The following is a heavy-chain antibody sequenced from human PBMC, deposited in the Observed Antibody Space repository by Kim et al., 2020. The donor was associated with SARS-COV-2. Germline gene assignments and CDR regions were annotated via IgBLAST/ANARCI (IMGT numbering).Heavy chain of an antibody. CDR3: ARGDIVVVTLDYYYYYGMDV. V-gene: IGHV1-2*02. CDR1: GYTFTGYY. Sequence: ASVKVSCKASGYTFTGYYMHWVRQAPGQGLEWMGWINPNSGGTNYAQKFQGRVTMTRDTSISTAYMELSRLRSDDTAVYYCARGDIVVVTLDYYYYYGMDVWGQGTTVTVSS. J-gene: IGHJ6*02. CDR2: INPNSGGT. D-gene: IGHD2-21*02.